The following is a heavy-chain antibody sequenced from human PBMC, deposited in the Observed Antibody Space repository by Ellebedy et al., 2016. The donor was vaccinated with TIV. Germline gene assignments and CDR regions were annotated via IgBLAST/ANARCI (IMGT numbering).Heavy chain of an antibody. D-gene: IGHD2-2*01. CDR2: IYYSGST. Sequence: SETLSLXXTVSGGSISSSSYYWGWIRQPPGKGLEWIGSIYYSGSTYYNPSLKSRVTISVDTSKNQFSLKLSSVTAADTAVYYCARGGYCSSTSCMNWFNPWGQGTLVTVSS. V-gene: IGHV4-39*07. CDR3: ARGGYCSSTSCMNWFNP. J-gene: IGHJ5*02. CDR1: GGSISSSSYY.